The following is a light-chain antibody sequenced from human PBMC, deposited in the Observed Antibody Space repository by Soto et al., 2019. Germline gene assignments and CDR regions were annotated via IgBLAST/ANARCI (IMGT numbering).Light chain of an antibody. Sequence: QSVLTQPASVSGSPGQSITISCTGTSSDVGGYNYVSWYQQLPGKAPKLMIYEVSNRPSGVSNRFSGSKSGNTASLTISGLQAEDEAAYYCSSYTSSSTLGVFGGGTKLTVL. V-gene: IGLV2-14*01. CDR2: EVS. CDR3: SSYTSSSTLGV. CDR1: SSDVGGYNY. J-gene: IGLJ2*01.